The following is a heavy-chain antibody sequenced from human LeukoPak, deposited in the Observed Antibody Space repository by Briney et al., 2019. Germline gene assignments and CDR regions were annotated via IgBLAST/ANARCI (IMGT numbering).Heavy chain of an antibody. Sequence: GGSLRLSCAASGFSFSSYRMTWVRQAPGKGLEWVSSISGSGGSTYYAEFVKGRSTISRDNSKNTLYLQMNSLRAEDTAVYYCVKGGQRYDFWRFDYWGQGTLVSVSP. CDR3: VKGGQRYDFWRFDY. V-gene: IGHV3-23*01. D-gene: IGHD3-3*01. CDR1: GFSFSSYR. J-gene: IGHJ4*02. CDR2: ISGSGGST.